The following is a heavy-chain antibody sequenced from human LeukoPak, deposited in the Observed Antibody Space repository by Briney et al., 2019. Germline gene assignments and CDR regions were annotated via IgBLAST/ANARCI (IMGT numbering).Heavy chain of an antibody. CDR1: GGTIHSYY. V-gene: IGHV4-59*01. CDR3: ATLKGAPDNWFDP. Sequence: PSETLSLTCSVSGGTIHSYYWSWIRQPPGKGLEWIAYIYYSGATNYNPSLKSRVIISVDRSKNQFSLELSSVTAADTAVYYCATLKGAPDNWFDPWGQGTLVTVSS. J-gene: IGHJ5*02. CDR2: IYYSGAT.